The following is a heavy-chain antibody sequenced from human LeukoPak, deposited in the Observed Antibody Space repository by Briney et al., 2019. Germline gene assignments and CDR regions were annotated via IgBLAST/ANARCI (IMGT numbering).Heavy chain of an antibody. CDR2: IDYSGST. CDR3: ARRYLGYCSGGSCSDY. CDR1: GGSISSSSYY. D-gene: IGHD2-15*01. Sequence: PSETLSLTCTVSGGSISSSSYYWGWIRQPPGKGLEWIGSIDYSGSTYYNPSLKSRVTISVDTSKNQFSLKLSSVTAADTAVYYCARRYLGYCSGGSCSDYWGEGTLVTVSS. J-gene: IGHJ4*02. V-gene: IGHV4-39*01.